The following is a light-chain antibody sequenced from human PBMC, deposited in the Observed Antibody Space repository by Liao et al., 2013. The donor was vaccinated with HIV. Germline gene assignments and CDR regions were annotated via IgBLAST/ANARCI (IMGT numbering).Light chain of an antibody. V-gene: IGLV3-21*01. CDR2: YDS. J-gene: IGLJ3*02. Sequence: SYVLTQPPSVSVAPGKTAKITCGGNNIGSKSVHWYQQKPGQAPVLVIYYDSDRPSGIPERFSGSKSGTTATLTISRVEAGDEADYYCQVWESSTDWVFGGGTSLTVL. CDR3: QVWESSTDWV. CDR1: NIGSKS.